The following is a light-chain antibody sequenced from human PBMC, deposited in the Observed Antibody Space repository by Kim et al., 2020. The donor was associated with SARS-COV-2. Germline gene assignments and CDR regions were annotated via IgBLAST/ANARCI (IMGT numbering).Light chain of an antibody. CDR3: QQSYSTFT. V-gene: IGKV1-39*01. J-gene: IGKJ5*01. CDR2: AAS. CDR1: QSISSY. Sequence: DIQMTQSPSSLSASVGDRVTITCRASQSISSYLNWYQQKPGKAPKLLIYAASSLQSGVPSRFSGSGSGTDFTLTISSLQPEDFATYYCQQSYSTFTFDQGTRLEIK.